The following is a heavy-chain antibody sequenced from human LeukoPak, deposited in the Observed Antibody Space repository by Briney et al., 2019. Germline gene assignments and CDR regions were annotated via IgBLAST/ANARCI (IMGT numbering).Heavy chain of an antibody. CDR2: ISGSGGST. D-gene: IGHD6-19*01. Sequence: GGSLRLSCAASGTTLSSYAMSWVRQAPGKGLEWVSAISGSGGSTYYADSVKGRFTISRDNSKNTLYLQLNSLRADDTAVYYCATGSYSSGVNYWGQGTLVTVSS. V-gene: IGHV3-23*01. J-gene: IGHJ4*02. CDR1: GTTLSSYA. CDR3: ATGSYSSGVNY.